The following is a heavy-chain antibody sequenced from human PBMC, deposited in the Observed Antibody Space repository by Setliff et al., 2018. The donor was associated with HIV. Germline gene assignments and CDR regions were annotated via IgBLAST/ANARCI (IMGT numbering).Heavy chain of an antibody. CDR3: AKDISAGFDGFDI. CDR2: INRNGAGT. D-gene: IGHD1-20*01. Sequence: PGGSLRLSCEVSGFIFDDYGMSWVRQAPGRGLEWVSGINRNGAGTIYADSMKGRFTISRDNAKNSLYLQLNSLRTEDTALYYCAKDISAGFDGFDIWGQGTMVTVSS. CDR1: GFIFDDYG. J-gene: IGHJ3*02. V-gene: IGHV3-20*04.